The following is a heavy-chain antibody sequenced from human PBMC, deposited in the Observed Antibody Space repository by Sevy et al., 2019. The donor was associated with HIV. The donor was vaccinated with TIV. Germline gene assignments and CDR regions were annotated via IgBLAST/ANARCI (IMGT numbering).Heavy chain of an antibody. CDR2: ISGNSGII. J-gene: IGHJ4*02. Sequence: GGSLRLSCVVSRFTFDDYAMHWVRQAPGKGLEWVSGISGNSGIIGYADSVKGRFTISRDSAKNSLYLQMNSLRPEDTALYYCAKGAGIAAVGSWGLFDYWGRGTLVSVSS. CDR3: AKGAGIAAVGSWGLFDY. V-gene: IGHV3-9*01. D-gene: IGHD6-13*01. CDR1: RFTFDDYA.